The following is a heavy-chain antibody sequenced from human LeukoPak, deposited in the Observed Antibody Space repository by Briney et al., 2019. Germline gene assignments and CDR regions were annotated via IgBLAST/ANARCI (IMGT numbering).Heavy chain of an antibody. J-gene: IGHJ4*02. V-gene: IGHV1-18*01. CDR3: ARDGLRIAARPYYFDY. Sequence: GASVKVSCKASGYTFSSSGISWVRQAPGKGLEWMGWISAYSGNTNYAQKFRGRVTMTTDTSTSTAYMELRSLRSDDTAVYYCARDGLRIAARPYYFDYWGQGTLVTVSS. CDR2: ISAYSGNT. D-gene: IGHD6-6*01. CDR1: GYTFSSSG.